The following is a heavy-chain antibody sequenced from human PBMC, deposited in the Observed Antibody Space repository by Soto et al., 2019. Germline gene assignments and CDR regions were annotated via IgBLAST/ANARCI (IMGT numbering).Heavy chain of an antibody. V-gene: IGHV4-31*03. J-gene: IGHJ5*02. CDR1: GGPISSSAYS. CDR2: IYYSGRT. CDR3: ARDLANWFDP. Sequence: QVQLQESGPGLVKPSQTLSLTCIVSGGPISSSAYSWSWIRQHPGKGLEWIGYIYYSGRTYYNPSMKSRVTISIDTSMNQFSLKLNSVTAADTAVYYGARDLANWFDPWGQGTLVTVSS.